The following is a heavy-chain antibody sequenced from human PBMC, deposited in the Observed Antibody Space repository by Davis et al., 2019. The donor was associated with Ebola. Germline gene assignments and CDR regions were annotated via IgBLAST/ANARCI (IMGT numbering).Heavy chain of an antibody. J-gene: IGHJ6*04. D-gene: IGHD3-10*01. Sequence: HSQTLSLTCAISGDSVSSAGWNWIRQSPLRGLEWLGRTYFSSKWYHDYAVSVSSRITINPDTSKNQFSLQLNSVIPEDTALYYCARGWFRAGMDVWGEGTTVTVSS. CDR3: ARGWFRAGMDV. CDR2: TYFSSKWYH. CDR1: GDSVSSAG. V-gene: IGHV6-1*01.